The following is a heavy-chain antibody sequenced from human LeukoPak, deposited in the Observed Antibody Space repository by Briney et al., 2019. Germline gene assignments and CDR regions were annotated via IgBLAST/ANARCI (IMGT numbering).Heavy chain of an antibody. CDR3: ARDLENYDSSGFDY. D-gene: IGHD3-22*01. V-gene: IGHV1-18*01. CDR1: GYTFTTYG. Sequence: GASVKVSCKASGYTFTTYGISWVRQAPGQGREWMGWISSYNANTNYAPKLQGRVTMTTDTSTSTAYMDLRSLRSADTAVYYCARDLENYDSSGFDYWGQGTLVTVSS. CDR2: ISSYNANT. J-gene: IGHJ4*02.